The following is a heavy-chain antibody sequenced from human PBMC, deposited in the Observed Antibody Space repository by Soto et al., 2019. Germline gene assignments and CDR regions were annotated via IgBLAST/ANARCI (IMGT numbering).Heavy chain of an antibody. CDR2: IYYSGTT. V-gene: IGHV4-30-2*01. Sequence: SETLSLTCTVSNGSVSSGTYTWSWVRQPPGKGLEWIGYIYYSGTTYYTPSLKSRLTMSMDRANDHFSLNLTSVTAADTAVQCGARGHYYYGMVVWGQGSTLAVSS. CDR1: NGSVSSGTYT. J-gene: IGHJ6*02. CDR3: ARGHYYYGMVV.